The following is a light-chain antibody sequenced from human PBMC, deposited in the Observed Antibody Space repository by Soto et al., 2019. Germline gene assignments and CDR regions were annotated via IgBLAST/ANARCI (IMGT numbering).Light chain of an antibody. Sequence: QSVLTQPPSASGTPGQRVTISCSGSSSNIGSKDVNWYQQLPETAPKVLMYSNNQRPSGVPDRFSGSKSGTSASLAISGLQSEDEADFHCAAWDDSLNGYVFGTGTRSPS. CDR3: AAWDDSLNGYV. CDR1: SSNIGSKD. CDR2: SNN. J-gene: IGLJ1*01. V-gene: IGLV1-44*01.